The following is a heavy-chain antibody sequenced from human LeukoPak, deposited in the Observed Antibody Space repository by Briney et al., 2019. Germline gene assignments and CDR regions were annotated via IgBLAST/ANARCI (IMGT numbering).Heavy chain of an antibody. CDR1: GGSISSYY. V-gene: IGHV4-59*01. Sequence: SETLSLTCTVSGGSISSYYWSWIRQPPGKGLEWIGYIYYSGSTNYNPSLKSRVTISVDTSKNQFSLKLSSVTAADTAVYYCARDRCSGCSCYYYYGMDVWGQGTTVTVSS. J-gene: IGHJ6*02. CDR2: IYYSGST. D-gene: IGHD2-15*01. CDR3: ARDRCSGCSCYYYYGMDV.